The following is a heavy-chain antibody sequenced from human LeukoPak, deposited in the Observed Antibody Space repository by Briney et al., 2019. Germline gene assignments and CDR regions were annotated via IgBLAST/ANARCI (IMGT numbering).Heavy chain of an antibody. V-gene: IGHV4-34*01. J-gene: IGHJ5*02. CDR1: GGSFSGYY. CDR2: INHSGST. Sequence: PSETLSLTCAVYGGSFSGYYWSWIRQPPGKGLEWIGEINHSGSTNYNPSLKSRVTISVDTSKNQFSLKLSSVTAADTAVYYCARTRVAAAGGLLDPGWFDPWGQGTLVTVSS. CDR3: ARTRVAAAGGLLDPGWFDP. D-gene: IGHD6-13*01.